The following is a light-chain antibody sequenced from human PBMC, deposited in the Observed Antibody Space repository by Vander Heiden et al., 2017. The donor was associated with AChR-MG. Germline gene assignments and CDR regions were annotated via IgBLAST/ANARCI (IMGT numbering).Light chain of an antibody. Sequence: EIVMTQSPATLSVSPGERGTLACRASQSVSNNLAWYQQKPGQPPRLLIYGASTRATGIPARFSGSGSGTEFTLTISSRQSEDFAVYYCQHYNNWPPLTFGGGTKVEIK. CDR3: QHYNNWPPLT. J-gene: IGKJ4*01. CDR2: GAS. V-gene: IGKV3-15*01. CDR1: QSVSNN.